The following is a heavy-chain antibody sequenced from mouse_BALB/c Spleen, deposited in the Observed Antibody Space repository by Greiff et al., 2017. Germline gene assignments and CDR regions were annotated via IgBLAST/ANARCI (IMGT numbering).Heavy chain of an antibody. CDR3: AREGYYRYDDGYYAMDY. J-gene: IGHJ4*01. V-gene: IGHV2-9*02. CDR1: GFSLTSYG. CDR2: IWAGGST. Sequence: VQLKESGPGLVAPSQSLSITCTVSGFSLTSYGVHWVRQPPGKGLEWLGVIWAGGSTNYNSALMSRLSISKDNSKSQVFLKMNSLQTDDTAMYYCAREGYYRYDDGYYAMDYWGQGTSVTVSS. D-gene: IGHD2-14*01.